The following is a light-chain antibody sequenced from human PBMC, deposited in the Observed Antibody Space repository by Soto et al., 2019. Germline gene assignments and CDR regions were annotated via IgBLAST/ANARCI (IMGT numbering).Light chain of an antibody. J-gene: IGLJ1*01. CDR1: SSDVGSYNL. V-gene: IGLV2-23*02. Sequence: QSALTQPASVSGSPGPSITISCPGTSSDVGSYNLVSWYQQHPGKAPKLMIYEVSKRPSGLSNRFSASKSGNTASLTISGLQAEDEADYYCCSYARSSTYVFGTGTKLTVL. CDR2: EVS. CDR3: CSYARSSTYV.